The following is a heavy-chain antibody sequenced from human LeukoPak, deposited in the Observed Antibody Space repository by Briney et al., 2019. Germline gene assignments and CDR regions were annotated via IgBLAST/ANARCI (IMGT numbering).Heavy chain of an antibody. Sequence: SETLSLTCTVSGGSISSYYWSWIRQPPGKGLEWIGYIYYSGSTNYNPSLKGRVTMSVDTSRNQFSLKLSSVTAADTAVYYCARRRLDSSGYYFNFDYWGQGTLVTVSS. V-gene: IGHV4-59*08. CDR3: ARRRLDSSGYYFNFDY. D-gene: IGHD3-22*01. CDR2: IYYSGST. J-gene: IGHJ4*02. CDR1: GGSISSYY.